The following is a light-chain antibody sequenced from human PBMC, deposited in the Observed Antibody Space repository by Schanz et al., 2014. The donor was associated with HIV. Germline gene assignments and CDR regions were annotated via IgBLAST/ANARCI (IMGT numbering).Light chain of an antibody. J-gene: IGLJ2*01. CDR2: GNN. V-gene: IGLV1-40*01. CDR3: SSFTSSGSLVL. CDR1: RSNIGAGYD. Sequence: QSVLTQPPSVSGAPGQRVAISCSGSRSNIGAGYDVHWYQQLPGTAPKLLIYGNNNRPSGVPDRFSGSKSGTSASLAITGLQAEDEADYYCSSFTSSGSLVLFGGGTKLTVL.